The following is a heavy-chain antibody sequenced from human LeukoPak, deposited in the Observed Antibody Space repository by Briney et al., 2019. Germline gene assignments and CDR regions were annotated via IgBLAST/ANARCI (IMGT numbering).Heavy chain of an antibody. D-gene: IGHD1-1*01. Sequence: GRSLRLSCAASGFTFSVYGMHWVRQAPGRGLDWLTAIRYDGTETAYADSVKGQFTISRDNSRNTLYLQMNSLRVEDTAIYYCARGNWNVAKYVLDIWGQGTLVSVAS. CDR3: ARGNWNVAKYVLDI. CDR1: GFTFSVYG. V-gene: IGHV3-33*01. CDR2: IRYDGTET. J-gene: IGHJ3*02.